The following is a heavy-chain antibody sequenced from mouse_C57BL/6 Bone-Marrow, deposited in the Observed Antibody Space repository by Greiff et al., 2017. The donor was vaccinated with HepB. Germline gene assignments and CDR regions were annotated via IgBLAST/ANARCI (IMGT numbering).Heavy chain of an antibody. CDR1: GYTFTSYG. J-gene: IGHJ2*01. V-gene: IGHV1-81*01. Sequence: QVQLQQSGAELARPGASVKLSCKASGYTFTSYGISWVKQRTGQGLEWIGEIYPRSGNTYYNEKFKGKATLTADKSSSTAYMELRSLTSEDSAVYFCARGTTVVAPYYFAYWGQGTTLTVSS. CDR2: IYPRSGNT. CDR3: ARGTTVVAPYYFAY. D-gene: IGHD1-1*01.